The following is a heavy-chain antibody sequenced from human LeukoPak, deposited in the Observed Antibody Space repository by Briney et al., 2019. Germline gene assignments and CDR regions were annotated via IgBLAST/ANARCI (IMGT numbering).Heavy chain of an antibody. CDR3: ARYYYDSSGYYYYYYGMDV. J-gene: IGHJ6*02. D-gene: IGHD3-22*01. V-gene: IGHV3-20*04. CDR1: GFTFDDYG. CDR2: INWNGGST. Sequence: RPGGSLRLSCAASGFTFDDYGMSWVRQAPGKGLEWVSGINWNGGSTGYADSVKGRFTISRDNAKNSLYLQMNSLRAEDTALYYCARYYYDSSGYYYYYYGMDVWGQGTTVTVSS.